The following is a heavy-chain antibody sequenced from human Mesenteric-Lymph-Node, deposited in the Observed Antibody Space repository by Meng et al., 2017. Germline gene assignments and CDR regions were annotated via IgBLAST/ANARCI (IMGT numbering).Heavy chain of an antibody. CDR3: ARDGRDYYYGSGSSYD. V-gene: IGHV1-18*01. D-gene: IGHD3-10*01. CDR2: ISAYNGNT. Sequence: ASVKVSCKASGYTFTSYGISWVRQAPGQGLEWMGWISAYNGNTNYAQKLQGRVTMTTDTSTSTAYMELRSLRSDDTAVYYCARDGRDYYYGSGSSYDWGQGTLVTVSS. CDR1: GYTFTSYG. J-gene: IGHJ4*02.